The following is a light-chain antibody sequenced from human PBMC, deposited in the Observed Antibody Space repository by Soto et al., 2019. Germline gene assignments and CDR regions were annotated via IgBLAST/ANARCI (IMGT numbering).Light chain of an antibody. CDR3: QQRSNWPPTWT. CDR1: QSVSSY. CDR2: DAS. V-gene: IGKV3-11*01. Sequence: EIVLTQSPATLSLSPGERATLSCSASQSVSSYLAWYQQKPGQAPRLLINDASNRATGIPARFSGSGSGTDFTLTISSLEPKDFAIYYCQQRSNWPPTWTFGQGTQVEIK. J-gene: IGKJ1*01.